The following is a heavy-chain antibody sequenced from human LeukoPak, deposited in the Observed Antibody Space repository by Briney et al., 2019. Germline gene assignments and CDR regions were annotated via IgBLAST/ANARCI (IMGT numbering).Heavy chain of an antibody. CDR3: SVDDFSTHYSFDH. V-gene: IGHV3-33*01. CDR2: IWYDGSNK. Sequence: PGGSLRLSCAASGFTFSRYGMHWVRQAPGKGLEWVAVIWYDGSNKYYADSVKGRFTISRDNPKNTLFLQMNSLRTEDTAVYYCSVDDFSTHYSFDHWGQGTLVTVSS. CDR1: GFTFSRYG. J-gene: IGHJ4*02. D-gene: IGHD3/OR15-3a*01.